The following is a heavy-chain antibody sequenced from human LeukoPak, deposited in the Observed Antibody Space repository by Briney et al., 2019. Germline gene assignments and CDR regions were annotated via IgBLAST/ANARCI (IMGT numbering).Heavy chain of an antibody. CDR2: INHSGST. D-gene: IGHD3-22*01. J-gene: IGHJ4*02. V-gene: IGHV4-34*01. CDR3: ARVPRYYYDSEDY. CDR1: GGSFSGYH. Sequence: PSETLSLTCAVYGGSFSGYHWSWIRQPPGKGLEWIGEINHSGSTNYNPSLKSRVTISVDTSKNQFSLKLSSVTAADTAVYYCARVPRYYYDSEDYWGQGTLVTVSS.